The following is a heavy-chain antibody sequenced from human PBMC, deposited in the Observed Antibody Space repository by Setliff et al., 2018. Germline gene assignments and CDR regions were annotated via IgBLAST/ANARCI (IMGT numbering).Heavy chain of an antibody. CDR2: IGHTGSI. CDR3: ARDLGHGGDSDY. J-gene: IGHJ4*02. D-gene: IGHD2-21*02. CDR1: GYSISSGYI. Sequence: LSLTCTVSGYSISSGYIWGWIRQPPGKGLEWVGDIGHTGSINYNPSLKSRLTISRDTSKNQVSLKLNSVTATDTAVYYCARDLGHGGDSDYWGQGILVTVSS. V-gene: IGHV4-38-2*02.